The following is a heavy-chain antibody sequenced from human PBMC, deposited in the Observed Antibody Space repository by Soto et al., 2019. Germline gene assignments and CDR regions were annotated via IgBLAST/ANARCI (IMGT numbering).Heavy chain of an antibody. V-gene: IGHV4-34*01. CDR3: ARGPPITIFGVARPLDV. D-gene: IGHD3-3*01. J-gene: IGHJ6*04. CDR2: INYSGST. CDR1: GVSFSGYY. Sequence: SETLSLTCAVYGVSFSGYYWIWIRQPPGKGLEWIGEINYSGSTNYNPSLKSRVTISVDASKNQFSLKLSSVTAADTAVYYCARGPPITIFGVARPLDVWGKGTTVTVSS.